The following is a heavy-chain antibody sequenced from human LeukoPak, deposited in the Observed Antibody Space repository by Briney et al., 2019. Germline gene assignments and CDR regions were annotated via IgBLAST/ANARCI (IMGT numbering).Heavy chain of an antibody. CDR3: ARDGCGGACYSIYYGMDV. Sequence: GGSLRLSCAASGFTFSSYSMNWVRQAPGKGLEWVSSISSSSSYIYYADSVKGRFTISRDNAKNSLYLQMNSLRAEDTAVYYCARDGCGGACYSIYYGMDVWGQGTTVTVSS. CDR1: GFTFSSYS. CDR2: ISSSSSYI. J-gene: IGHJ6*02. D-gene: IGHD2-21*02. V-gene: IGHV3-21*01.